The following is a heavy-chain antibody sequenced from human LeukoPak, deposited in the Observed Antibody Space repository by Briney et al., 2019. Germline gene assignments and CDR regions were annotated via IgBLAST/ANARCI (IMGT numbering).Heavy chain of an antibody. CDR2: INHSGST. V-gene: IGHV4-34*01. Sequence: PSETLSLTCAVYGGSFSGYYWSWIRQPPGKGLEWIGEINHSGSTNYNPSLKSRVTISVDTSKNQFSLKLSSLTAADTAVYYCARGIYCSSTSCQGEFDYWGQGTLVTVSS. J-gene: IGHJ4*02. CDR1: GGSFSGYY. CDR3: ARGIYCSSTSCQGEFDY. D-gene: IGHD2-2*01.